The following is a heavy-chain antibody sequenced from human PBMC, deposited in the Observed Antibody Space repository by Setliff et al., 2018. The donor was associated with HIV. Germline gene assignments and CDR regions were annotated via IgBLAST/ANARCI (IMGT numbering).Heavy chain of an antibody. CDR1: GFTFRRYW. CDR2: IKEDGSEK. Sequence: GGSLRLSCAASGFTFRRYWVNWVRQAPGKGLEWVANIKEDGSEKYYVDSVKGRFTISRDKVKNSLYLQMNSLRVEDTAVYYCARARTGWYNFDYWGQGTPVTVSS. D-gene: IGHD6-19*01. CDR3: ARARTGWYNFDY. V-gene: IGHV3-7*01. J-gene: IGHJ4*02.